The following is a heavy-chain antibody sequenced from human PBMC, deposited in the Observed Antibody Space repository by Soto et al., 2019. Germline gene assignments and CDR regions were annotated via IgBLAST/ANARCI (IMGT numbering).Heavy chain of an antibody. Sequence: QVQLVQSGAEVKKPGSSVKVSCKASGGTFSSYAISWVRQAPGQGLEWMGGLIPIFGTANYAQKFQGRVTITADESTSTAYMELSSLRSEDTAVYYCARGGMANGPHGPCTFEYFQHWGQGTLVTVSS. CDR3: ARGGMANGPHGPCTFEYFQH. CDR2: LIPIFGTA. V-gene: IGHV1-69*01. CDR1: GGTFSSYA. J-gene: IGHJ1*01. D-gene: IGHD3-16*01.